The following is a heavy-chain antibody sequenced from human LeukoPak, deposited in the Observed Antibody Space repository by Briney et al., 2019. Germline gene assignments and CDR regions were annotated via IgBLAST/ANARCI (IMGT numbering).Heavy chain of an antibody. V-gene: IGHV1-69*04. Sequence: SVKVSCKASGGTFSRYTISWVRQAPGQGLEWMGKIIPILGIANYAQKFQGRVTIPADKSTSTAYMELSSLRSEDTAVYYCARDGAVYCSGGSCWDYWGQGTLVTVS. J-gene: IGHJ4*02. CDR2: IIPILGIA. D-gene: IGHD2-15*01. CDR3: ARDGAVYCSGGSCWDY. CDR1: GGTFSRYT.